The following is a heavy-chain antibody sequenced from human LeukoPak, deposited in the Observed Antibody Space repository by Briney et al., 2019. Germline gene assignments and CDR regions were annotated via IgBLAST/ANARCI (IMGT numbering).Heavy chain of an antibody. CDR2: ISSSDGTT. CDR1: GFTFSSYD. J-gene: IGHJ4*02. Sequence: GGSLRLSCAASGFTFSSYDMSWVRQAPGKGLEWVSAISSSDGTTYYADPVKGRFTISRDTSKNTLYLQMNSLRAEDTAVHYCAKDRGLLSWFGELLHFFDHWGQGTLVTVSS. D-gene: IGHD3-10*01. CDR3: AKDRGLLSWFGELLHFFDH. V-gene: IGHV3-23*01.